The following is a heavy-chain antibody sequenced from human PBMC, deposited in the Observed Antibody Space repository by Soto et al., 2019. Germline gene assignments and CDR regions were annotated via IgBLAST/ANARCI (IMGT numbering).Heavy chain of an antibody. J-gene: IGHJ3*02. CDR3: ARDLTVSCSGGSCYYDAFDI. CDR2: TYYRSKWYN. V-gene: IGHV6-1*01. CDR1: GDSVSSNSAA. D-gene: IGHD2-15*01. Sequence: ASQTLSLTCAISGDSVSSNSAAWNWIRQSPSRGLEWLGRTYYRSKWYNDYAVSVKSRITINPDTSKNQFSLQLNSVTPEDTAVYYCARDLTVSCSGGSCYYDAFDIWGQGSMVTVSS.